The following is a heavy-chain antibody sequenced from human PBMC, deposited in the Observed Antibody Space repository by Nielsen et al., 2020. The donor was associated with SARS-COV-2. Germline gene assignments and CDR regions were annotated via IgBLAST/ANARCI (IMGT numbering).Heavy chain of an antibody. Sequence: GGSLRLSCAASGFTFSSYGMHWVRQAPGKGLEWVAVISYDGSNKYYADSVKGRFTISRDNSKNTLYLQMNSLRAEDTAVYYCAKASYYYDSSGYYLRSGDENWFDPWGQGTLVTVSS. D-gene: IGHD3-22*01. J-gene: IGHJ5*02. CDR3: AKASYYYDSSGYYLRSGDENWFDP. CDR1: GFTFSSYG. V-gene: IGHV3-30*18. CDR2: ISYDGSNK.